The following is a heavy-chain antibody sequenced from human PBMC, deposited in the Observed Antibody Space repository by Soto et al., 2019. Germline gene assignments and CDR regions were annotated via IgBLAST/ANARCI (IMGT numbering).Heavy chain of an antibody. V-gene: IGHV1-69*02. CDR3: ARLRDMITFGGVIDNEYFQH. D-gene: IGHD3-16*02. Sequence: SVKVSCKASGGTFSSYTISWVRQAPGQGLEWMGRIIPILGIANYAQKFQGRVTITADKSTSTAYMELSSLRSEDTAVYYCARLRDMITFGGVIDNEYFQHWGQGTLVTVS. J-gene: IGHJ1*01. CDR1: GGTFSSYT. CDR2: IIPILGIA.